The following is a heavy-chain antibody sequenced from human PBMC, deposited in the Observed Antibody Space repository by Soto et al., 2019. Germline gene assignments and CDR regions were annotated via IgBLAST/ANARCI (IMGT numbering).Heavy chain of an antibody. Sequence: EVQLVKSGGGLVQPGGSLRLSCAASGFTFSDHHMDWVRQAQGKGLEWVGRIRDKADSYTTEYAASVKGRFTISRDDSRNAMYLQMNSLKTEDTAVYYCAAIRGVVGYWGQGTLVTVSS. CDR1: GFTFSDHH. V-gene: IGHV3-72*01. CDR3: AAIRGVVGY. CDR2: IRDKADSYTT. D-gene: IGHD3-10*01. J-gene: IGHJ4*02.